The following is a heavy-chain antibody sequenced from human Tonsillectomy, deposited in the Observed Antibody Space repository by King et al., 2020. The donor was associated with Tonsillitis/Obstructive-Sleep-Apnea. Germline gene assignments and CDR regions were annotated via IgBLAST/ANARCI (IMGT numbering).Heavy chain of an antibody. CDR2: IRSKAYGVTT. J-gene: IGHJ4*02. D-gene: IGHD2-2*01. V-gene: IGHV3-49*04. CDR1: GFTFGDYA. Sequence: EVQLVESGGGLVQPGRSLRLSCTASGFTFGDYAMSWVRQAPGKGLEWVGFIRSKAYGVTTEYAASVKGRFTISRDDSKSIAYLQMNSLKTEDTAVYYCTRDPIVVVPADPFDYWGQGTLVTVSS. CDR3: TRDPIVVVPADPFDY.